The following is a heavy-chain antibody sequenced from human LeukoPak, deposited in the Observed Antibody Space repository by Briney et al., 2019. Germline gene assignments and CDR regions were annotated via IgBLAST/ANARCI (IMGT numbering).Heavy chain of an antibody. CDR2: IYSGGST. D-gene: IGHD3-10*01. J-gene: IGHJ4*02. CDR1: GFTVSSNY. Sequence: PGGSLRLSRAASGFTVSSNYMSWVRQAPGKGLEWVSVIYSGGSTYYADSVKGRFTISRDNAKNSLYLQMNSLRAEDTAVYYCARDWGDYFDYWGQGTLVTVSS. CDR3: ARDWGDYFDY. V-gene: IGHV3-53*01.